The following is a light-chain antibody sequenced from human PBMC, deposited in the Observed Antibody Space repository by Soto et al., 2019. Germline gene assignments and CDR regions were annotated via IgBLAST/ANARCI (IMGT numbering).Light chain of an antibody. CDR1: QSVTNS. CDR3: QQYNNGPRIT. J-gene: IGKJ5*01. V-gene: IGKV3-15*01. CDR2: DAS. Sequence: ERVMTPSPDHLSVSRGERATLSCSAIQSVTNSFLAWYQQKPGQAPRLLIYDASTRATGLPARFSGSGSGTEFTLTVSSLQSEDFAVYYCQQYNNGPRITFGQGTRLEIK.